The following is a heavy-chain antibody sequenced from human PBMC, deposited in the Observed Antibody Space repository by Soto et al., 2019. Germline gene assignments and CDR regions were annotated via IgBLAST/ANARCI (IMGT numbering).Heavy chain of an antibody. Sequence: ESGGGLVKPGGSLRLSCAASGFTFSSYSMNWVRQAPGKGLEWVSSISSSSSYIYYADSVKGRFTISRDNAKNSLYLQMNSLRAEDTAVYYCARDSGLYDFWSGSERDDAFDIWGQGTMVTVSS. CDR3: ARDSGLYDFWSGSERDDAFDI. D-gene: IGHD3-3*01. J-gene: IGHJ3*02. CDR1: GFTFSSYS. CDR2: ISSSSSYI. V-gene: IGHV3-21*01.